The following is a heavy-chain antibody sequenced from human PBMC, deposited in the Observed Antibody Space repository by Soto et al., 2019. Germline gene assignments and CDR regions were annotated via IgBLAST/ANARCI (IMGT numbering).Heavy chain of an antibody. Sequence: GGSLRLSCAASGFTFSSYAMSWVRQAPGKGLEWVSVMSGSGGTTNYADSVKGRFTISRDNSKNTLYLQMNSLRVEDTAVYYCAKEGPVGGLSLDYWGQGTLVTVS. J-gene: IGHJ4*02. CDR2: MSGSGGTT. CDR1: GFTFSSYA. CDR3: AKEGPVGGLSLDY. V-gene: IGHV3-23*01.